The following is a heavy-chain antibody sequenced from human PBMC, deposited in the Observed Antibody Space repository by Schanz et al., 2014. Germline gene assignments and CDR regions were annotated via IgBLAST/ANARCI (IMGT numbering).Heavy chain of an antibody. CDR2: VRNKNNRYTT. D-gene: IGHD2-2*01. Sequence: EVQLVESGGGLVQPGGSLRLSCAASGFTFSDHYMDWVRQAPGKGLEWVGRVRNKNNRYTTEYAASVKGRFTISRDDSKNTLYLHMNSLRTEDTAMYYYARGASGSRIGCPFDSWGQGTLVTVSS. J-gene: IGHJ4*02. V-gene: IGHV3-72*01. CDR1: GFTFSDHY. CDR3: ARGASGSRIGCPFDS.